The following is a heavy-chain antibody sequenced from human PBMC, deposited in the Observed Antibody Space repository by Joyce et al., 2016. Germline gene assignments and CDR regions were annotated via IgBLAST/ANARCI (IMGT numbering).Heavy chain of an antibody. CDR1: GFTFNNYG. CDR3: AKDRPYSTYYYFYYMDV. Sequence: EVQLLESGGGLVQPGGSLTLSCAASGFTFNNYGLTWVRKAPGKGVEWVSSMSDIGGSTYYADYVRDRFTISRDNFKNTLFLQMTSLTAEDTAVYYCAKDRPYSTYYYFYYMDVWGKGTTVTVSS. J-gene: IGHJ6*03. CDR2: MSDIGGST. V-gene: IGHV3-23*01. D-gene: IGHD4-11*01.